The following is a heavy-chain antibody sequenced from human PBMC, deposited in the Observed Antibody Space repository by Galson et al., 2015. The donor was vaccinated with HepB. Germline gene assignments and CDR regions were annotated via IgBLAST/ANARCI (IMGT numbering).Heavy chain of an antibody. CDR2: ISYDGSNK. CDR1: GFTFSSYG. J-gene: IGHJ5*02. V-gene: IGHV3-30*18. CDR3: TKGRLEGNWFDP. Sequence: SLRLSCAASGFTFSSYGMHWVRQAPGKGLEWVAVISYDGSNKYYADSVKGRFTISRDNSKNTLYLQMNSLRAEDTAVYYRTKGRLEGNWFDPWGQGTLVTVSS. D-gene: IGHD4-11*01.